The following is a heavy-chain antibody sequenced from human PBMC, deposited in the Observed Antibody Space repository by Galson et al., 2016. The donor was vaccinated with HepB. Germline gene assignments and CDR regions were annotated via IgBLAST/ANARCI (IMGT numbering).Heavy chain of an antibody. Sequence: SLRLSCAASGFTFSSYNFNWVRQAPGKGLEWVSFIGSDIAYISYADSVKGRFTISRDNTKNSLYLQMSSLRAEDTAVYYCVRDGELTLIAGTRSEFGYWGQGTLVTVAS. CDR1: GFTFSSYN. D-gene: IGHD3-22*01. CDR2: IGSDIAYI. CDR3: VRDGELTLIAGTRSEFGY. J-gene: IGHJ4*02. V-gene: IGHV3-21*01.